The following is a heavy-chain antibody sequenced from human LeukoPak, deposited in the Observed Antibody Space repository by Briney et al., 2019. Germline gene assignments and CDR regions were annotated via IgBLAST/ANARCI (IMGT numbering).Heavy chain of an antibody. CDR1: GDTLSQLT. CDR3: ATGIMIPAGFDY. D-gene: IGHD3-16*01. V-gene: IGHV1-24*01. Sequence: ASVKVSCKISGDTLSQLTIHWVRQAPGEGLEKMGRFDPEYGEKVFAQTFQGRVTMTGDTSTNTAYMELSSLRSEDTAVYDCATGIMIPAGFDYWGQGTLVTVSS. CDR2: FDPEYGEK. J-gene: IGHJ4*02.